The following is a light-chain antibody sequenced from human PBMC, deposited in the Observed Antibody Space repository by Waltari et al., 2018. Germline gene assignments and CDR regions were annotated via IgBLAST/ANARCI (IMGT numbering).Light chain of an antibody. CDR1: TTDLGTYEY. J-gene: IGLJ2*01. V-gene: IGLV2-14*03. Sequence: QSALTQPASVSGSLGQSVTISCTGSTTDLGTYEYVSWYQHHPGKSPKPIILDVTHRPSGISTRFSGSKSGDTASLTISALQAEDEADYHCSSYATASALMVFGGGTRLTVL. CDR2: DVT. CDR3: SSYATASALMV.